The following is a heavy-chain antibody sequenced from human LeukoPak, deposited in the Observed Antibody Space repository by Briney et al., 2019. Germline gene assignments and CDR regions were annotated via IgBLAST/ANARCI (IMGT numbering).Heavy chain of an antibody. V-gene: IGHV4-59*12. CDR2: IYYSGST. CDR3: ARDSIGSGSYYYYYYGMDV. Sequence: SETLSPTCTVSGGSISSYYWSWIRQPPGKGLEWIGYIYYSGSTYYNPSLKSRVTISVDTSKNQFSLKLSSVTAADTAVYYCARDSIGSGSYYYYYYGMDVWGQGTTVTVSS. CDR1: GGSISSYY. D-gene: IGHD3-10*01. J-gene: IGHJ6*02.